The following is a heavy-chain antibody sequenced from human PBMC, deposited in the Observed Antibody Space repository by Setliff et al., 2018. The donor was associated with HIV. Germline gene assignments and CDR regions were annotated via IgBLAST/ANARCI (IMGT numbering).Heavy chain of an antibody. CDR3: AKTVVGGDDAFDI. CDR1: GDSISRSRYY. CDR2: ISDSGTT. V-gene: IGHV4-61*05. D-gene: IGHD3-10*01. J-gene: IGHJ3*02. Sequence: PSETLSLTCVVSGDSISRSRYYWSWIRQPPGKGLEWIAWISDSGTTNYNPSLKSRVTLSVDTSKNRFSLKLSSVTAFDTAVYYCAKTVVGGDDAFDIWGQGTMVTVSS.